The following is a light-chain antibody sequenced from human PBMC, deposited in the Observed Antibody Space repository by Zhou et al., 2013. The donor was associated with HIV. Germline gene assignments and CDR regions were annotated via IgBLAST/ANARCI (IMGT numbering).Light chain of an antibody. CDR1: QSLLHSNGYNY. CDR2: LGS. Sequence: DIVMTQSPLSLPVTPGEPASISCRSSQSLLHSNGYNYLDWYLQKPGQSPQLLIYLGSNRASGVPDRFSGSGSGTDFTLKISRVEAEDVGVYYCIQALQTPPLMYTLVHGTEAGDQT. J-gene: IGKJ2*01. V-gene: IGKV2-28*01. CDR3: IQALQTPPLMYT.